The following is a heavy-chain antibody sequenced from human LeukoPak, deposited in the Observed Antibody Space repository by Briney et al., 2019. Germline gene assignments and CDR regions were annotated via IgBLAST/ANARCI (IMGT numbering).Heavy chain of an antibody. D-gene: IGHD3-10*01. CDR3: ARDPPLLWFGELSLGPFDY. CDR1: GYTFTNYY. CDR2: INPNSGGT. V-gene: IGHV1-2*02. J-gene: IGHJ4*02. Sequence: ASVKVSCKASGYTFTNYYMHWVRQAPGQGLEWMGWINPNSGGTNYAQKFQGRVTMTRDTSISTAYMELSRLRSDDTAVYYCARDPPLLWFGELSLGPFDYWGQGTLVTVSS.